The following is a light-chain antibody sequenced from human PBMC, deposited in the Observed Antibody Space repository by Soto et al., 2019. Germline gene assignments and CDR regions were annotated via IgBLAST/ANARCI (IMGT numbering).Light chain of an antibody. J-gene: IGKJ2*01. CDR1: QSVLYSSNNKNY. CDR3: QQYESTPPT. CDR2: WAS. V-gene: IGKV4-1*01. Sequence: DIVMTQSPDSLAVSLGERATINCKSSQSVLYSSNNKNYLAWYQQRPGQPTKLLIYWASTRESGVPDRFSGSGSGTDFTLTVTSLQAEDVVVYYCQQYESTPPTFGQGTKLEIK.